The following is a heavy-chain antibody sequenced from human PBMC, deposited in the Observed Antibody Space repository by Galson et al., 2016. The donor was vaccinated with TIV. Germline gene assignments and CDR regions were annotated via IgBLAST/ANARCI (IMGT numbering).Heavy chain of an antibody. CDR1: GGSISSNGIF. CDR2: IYHSGST. Sequence: TLSLTCTVSGGSISSNGIFWSWIRQHPGKGLEWIGYIYHSGSTHYNPSLKSRVAMSVDTSKNQFSLTLTSVTAADTAVYYCARDQDSGAYFDYWAREPWSPSPQ. J-gene: IGHJ4*02. CDR3: ARDQDSGAYFDY. D-gene: IGHD2-15*01. V-gene: IGHV4-31*03.